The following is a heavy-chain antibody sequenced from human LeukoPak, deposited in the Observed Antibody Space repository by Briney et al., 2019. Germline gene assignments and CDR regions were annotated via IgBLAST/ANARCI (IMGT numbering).Heavy chain of an antibody. CDR1: GFTFRSYG. CDR2: ISYDGSNK. J-gene: IGHJ4*02. D-gene: IGHD5-12*01. CDR3: AKGGGYDFTIDY. V-gene: IGHV3-30*18. Sequence: GGSLRLSCAASGFTFRSYGMHWVRQAPGKGLEWVAVISYDGSNKYYADSVKGRFTISRDNSKNTLYLQMNSLRAEDTAVYYCAKGGGYDFTIDYWGQGTLVTVSS.